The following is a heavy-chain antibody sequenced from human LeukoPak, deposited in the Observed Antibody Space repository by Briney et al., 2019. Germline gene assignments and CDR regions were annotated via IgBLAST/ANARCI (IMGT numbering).Heavy chain of an antibody. CDR1: GFTFSTYS. D-gene: IGHD3-22*01. V-gene: IGHV3-21*01. Sequence: GGSLSLSCAASGFTFSTYSMNWVRQAPGKGLEWVSSISSSSSHIHSADSVKGRFTISRDNAKNSLYLQMNSLRAEDTAVYYCARDLYDRGAYSSPIDYLGQGTLVTVSS. CDR3: ARDLYDRGAYSSPIDY. CDR2: ISSSSSHI. J-gene: IGHJ4*02.